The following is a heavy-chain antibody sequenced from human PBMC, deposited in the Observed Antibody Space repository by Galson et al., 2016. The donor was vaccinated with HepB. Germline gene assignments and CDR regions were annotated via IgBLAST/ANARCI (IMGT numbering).Heavy chain of an antibody. V-gene: IGHV4-39*01. CDR1: GGSVTATGDY. Sequence: LSLTCSVSGGSVTATGDYWGWIRQSPGKGLEWVGSVYYTGRTYCNPSLKSRATVSVDTSENHFSLRLSSVIAADTAMYLCARHDTTYDSFDVWGQGAMVTVSS. D-gene: IGHD1-26*01. J-gene: IGHJ3*01. CDR3: ARHDTTYDSFDV. CDR2: VYYTGRT.